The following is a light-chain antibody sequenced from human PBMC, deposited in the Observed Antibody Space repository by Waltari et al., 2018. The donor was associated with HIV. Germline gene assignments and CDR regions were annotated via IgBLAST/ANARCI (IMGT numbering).Light chain of an antibody. CDR2: DVS. V-gene: IGLV2-14*03. J-gene: IGLJ2*01. CDR3: SSYTSSSVV. CDR1: SRDVGGYNY. Sequence: QSALTQPASVSGSPGQPITISCTGTSRDVGGYNYVSWYQQHPGKAPKLMIYDVSNRPSGVSNRFSGSKSGNTASLTISGLQAEDEADYYCSSYTSSSVVFGGGTKLTVL.